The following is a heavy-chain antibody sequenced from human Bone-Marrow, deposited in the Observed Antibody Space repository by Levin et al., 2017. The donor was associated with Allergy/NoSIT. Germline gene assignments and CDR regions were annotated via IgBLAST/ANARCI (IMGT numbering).Heavy chain of an antibody. CDR1: GFTFGDFA. V-gene: IGHV3-49*03. CDR2: IRSRPYGGPT. Sequence: QAGGSLRLSCSTSGFTFGDFAMSWFRQAPGKGLEWISFIRSRPYGGPTEYAPSVKGRFTISRDDSKGIAYLQMNGLKTEDTAVYFCTRLRSDYGDSLSGNFDYWGQGTLVTVSS. CDR3: TRLRSDYGDSLSGNFDY. D-gene: IGHD4-17*01. J-gene: IGHJ4*02.